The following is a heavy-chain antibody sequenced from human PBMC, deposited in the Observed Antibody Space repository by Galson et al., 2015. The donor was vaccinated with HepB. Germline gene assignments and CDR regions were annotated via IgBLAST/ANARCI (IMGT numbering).Heavy chain of an antibody. V-gene: IGHV1-69*13. Sequence: SVKVSCKASGGTFSSYAISWVRQAPGQGLEWMGGIIPTFGTANYAQKFQGRVTITADESTSTAYMELSSLRSEDTAVYYCAREITIAVAASSGSFQHWGQGTLVTVSS. D-gene: IGHD6-19*01. CDR1: GGTFSSYA. CDR2: IIPTFGTA. J-gene: IGHJ1*01. CDR3: AREITIAVAASSGSFQH.